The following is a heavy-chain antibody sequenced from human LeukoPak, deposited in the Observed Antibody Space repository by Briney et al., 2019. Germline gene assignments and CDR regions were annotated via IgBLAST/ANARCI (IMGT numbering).Heavy chain of an antibody. CDR2: ISYDGSNK. D-gene: IGHD2-2*01. CDR1: GFTFSSYG. Sequence: PGGSLRLSCAASGFTFSSYGMHWVRQAPGKGLEWVAVISYDGSNKYYADSVKGRFTISRDNSKNTLYLQMNSLRVEGTAVYYCAKDLEDIVVVPAAPTRASGGMDVWGKGTTVTVSS. V-gene: IGHV3-30*18. CDR3: AKDLEDIVVVPAAPTRASGGMDV. J-gene: IGHJ6*04.